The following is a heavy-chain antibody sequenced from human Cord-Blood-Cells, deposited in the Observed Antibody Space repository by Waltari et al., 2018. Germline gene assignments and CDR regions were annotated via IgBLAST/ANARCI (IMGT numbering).Heavy chain of an antibody. Sequence: QVQLVQSGAEVKKPGASVKVSCKASGYTFTGYYMHWVRQAPGQGLEWIGWINPNSGGTHYAQKFQGRVTMTRDTSISTAYMELSRLRSDDTAVYYCARDPIGYYGSGSYYNAFDIWGQGTMVTVSS. V-gene: IGHV1-2*02. CDR2: INPNSGGT. CDR1: GYTFTGYY. J-gene: IGHJ3*02. CDR3: ARDPIGYYGSGSYYNAFDI. D-gene: IGHD3-10*01.